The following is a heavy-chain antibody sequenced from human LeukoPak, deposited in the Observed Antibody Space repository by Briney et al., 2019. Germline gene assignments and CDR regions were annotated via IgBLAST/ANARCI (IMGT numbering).Heavy chain of an antibody. Sequence: GESLKISCKGSGSTFTSYWIGWVRQMPGKGLEWMGIIYPGDSDTRYSPSFQGQVTISADRSITTAYLQWSSLKASDTAMYYCARYSADSGMDCWGQGTLVTVSS. CDR1: GSTFTSYW. J-gene: IGHJ4*02. V-gene: IGHV5-51*01. CDR2: IYPGDSDT. D-gene: IGHD3-10*01. CDR3: ARYSADSGMDC.